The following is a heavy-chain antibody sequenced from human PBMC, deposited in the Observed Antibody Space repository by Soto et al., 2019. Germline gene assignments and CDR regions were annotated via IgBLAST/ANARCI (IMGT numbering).Heavy chain of an antibody. CDR2: INPNSGVT. V-gene: IGHV1-2*04. Sequence: ASVKVSCKASGYTFTSYGISWVRQAPGQGLEWMGWINPNSGVTNYAQKFQGWVTMTRDTSISTAYMELSRLRAEDTAVYYCARAAGDYVQYNWFDPWGQGTLVTVSS. CDR3: ARAAGDYVQYNWFDP. D-gene: IGHD4-17*01. CDR1: GYTFTSYG. J-gene: IGHJ5*02.